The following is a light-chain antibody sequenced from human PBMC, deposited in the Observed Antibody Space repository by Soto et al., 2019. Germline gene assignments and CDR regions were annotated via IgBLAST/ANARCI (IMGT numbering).Light chain of an antibody. J-gene: IGLJ1*01. CDR2: EGS. CDR3: CSYARSGTYV. Sequence: QSALTQPASVSGAPGQSITIACTGTSSDVGSYNLVSWYQQRPGKAPKLTIYEGSTRPSGVTVRFSASKSGNTASLTIYGLKAEDESHNYCCSYARSGTYVFGTGTKVTVL. CDR1: SSDVGSYNL. V-gene: IGLV2-23*01.